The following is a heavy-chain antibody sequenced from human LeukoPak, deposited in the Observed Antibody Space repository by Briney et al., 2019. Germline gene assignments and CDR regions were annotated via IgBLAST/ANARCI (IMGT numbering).Heavy chain of an antibody. V-gene: IGHV3-23*01. D-gene: IGHD2-2*01. CDR3: AKDLDCSSTSSCIFFDY. CDR2: ISGSGGST. CDR1: GFTFSSYA. J-gene: IGHJ4*02. Sequence: GGSLRLSCAASGFTFSSYAMSWVRQAPGKGLEWVSAISGSGGSTYYADSVKGRFTISRDNSKNTLYLQMNSLRAEDTAVYYCAKDLDCSSTSSCIFFDYWGQGTLVTVSS.